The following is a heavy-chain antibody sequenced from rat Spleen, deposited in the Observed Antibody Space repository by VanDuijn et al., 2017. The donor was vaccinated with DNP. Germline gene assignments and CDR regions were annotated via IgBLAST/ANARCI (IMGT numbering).Heavy chain of an antibody. CDR2: ISYDGSST. D-gene: IGHD4-3*01. Sequence: EVQLVESGGGLVQPGGSLKLSCAASGFTFSDYNMAWVRQAPKKGLEWVATISYDGSSTYYRDSVKGRFTISRDNAKSTLYLQMDSLRSKDTATYYCTTRNSGYGGYFDYWGQGVMVTVSS. CDR3: TTRNSGYGGYFDY. V-gene: IGHV5-7*01. J-gene: IGHJ2*01. CDR1: GFTFSDYN.